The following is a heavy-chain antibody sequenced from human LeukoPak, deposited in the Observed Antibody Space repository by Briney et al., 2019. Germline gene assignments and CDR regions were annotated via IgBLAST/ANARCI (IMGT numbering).Heavy chain of an antibody. CDR1: GGSFSGYY. CDR3: ARVADYYGSGDAFDI. D-gene: IGHD3-10*01. Sequence: SETLSLTCAVYGGSFSGYYWSWIRQPPGKGLEWIGEINHSGSTNYNPSLKSRVTISVDTSKNQFSLKLSSVTAADTAVYYCARVADYYGSGDAFDIWGQGTMVTVSS. J-gene: IGHJ3*02. V-gene: IGHV4-34*01. CDR2: INHSGST.